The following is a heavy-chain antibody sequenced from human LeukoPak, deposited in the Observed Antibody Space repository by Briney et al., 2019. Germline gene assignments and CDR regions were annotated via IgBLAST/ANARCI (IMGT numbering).Heavy chain of an antibody. CDR1: GYTFTSYG. V-gene: IGHV1-18*01. Sequence: ASVKVSCKASGYTFTSYGISWVRQAPGQGLEWMGWISAYNGNTKYSQKFQGRVTITRDTSASTAYMELSSLRSEDTAVYYCARVMRELRQSAFDIWGQGTMVTVSS. D-gene: IGHD1-26*01. J-gene: IGHJ3*02. CDR2: ISAYNGNT. CDR3: ARVMRELRQSAFDI.